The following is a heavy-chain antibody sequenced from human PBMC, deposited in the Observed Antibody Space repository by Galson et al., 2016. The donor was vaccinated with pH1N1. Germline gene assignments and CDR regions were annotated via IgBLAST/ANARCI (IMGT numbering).Heavy chain of an antibody. CDR1: GFTFNTYG. CDR3: AKVVRGSSWPSFDY. V-gene: IGHV3-30*18. CDR2: ISYDGSNK. J-gene: IGHJ4*02. D-gene: IGHD6-13*01. Sequence: SLRLSCAASGFTFNTYGMHWVRQAPGKGLEWVAVISYDGSNKYYADSVKGRFTISRDDSKNMLYLQMNSLRAEDTAVYYCAKVVRGSSWPSFDYWGQGTLVTVSS.